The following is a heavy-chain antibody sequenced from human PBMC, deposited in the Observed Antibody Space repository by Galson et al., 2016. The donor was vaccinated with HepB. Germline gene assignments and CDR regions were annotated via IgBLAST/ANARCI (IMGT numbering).Heavy chain of an antibody. CDR1: GFSVSTNY. CDR2: IYSAGST. Sequence: SLRLSCAASGFSVSTNYMNWVRQAPGKGLEWVSVIYSAGSTYYADSVKGRFTISRDNSKNMLFLQMNSLRAEDTAVYYCARDGARWLQGSHYYAVDVWGQGTTVIVSS. J-gene: IGHJ6*02. CDR3: ARDGARWLQGSHYYAVDV. D-gene: IGHD5-24*01. V-gene: IGHV3-66*01.